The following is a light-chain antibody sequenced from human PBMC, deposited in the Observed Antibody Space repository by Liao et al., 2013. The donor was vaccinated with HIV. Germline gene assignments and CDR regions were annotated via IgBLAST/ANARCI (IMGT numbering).Light chain of an antibody. V-gene: IGLV3-1*01. CDR1: KLGDKY. Sequence: SYELTQPPSVSVSPGQTASITCSGDKLGDKYGCWYQQKPGQSPVLVIYQDSKRPSGIPERFSGSNSGNTATLTISGTQAMDEADYYCQAWDSSLVFGGGTKLTVL. CDR3: QAWDSSLV. J-gene: IGLJ2*01. CDR2: QDS.